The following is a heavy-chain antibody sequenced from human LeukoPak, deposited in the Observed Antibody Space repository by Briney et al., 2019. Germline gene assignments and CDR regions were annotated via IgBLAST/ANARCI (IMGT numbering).Heavy chain of an antibody. J-gene: IGHJ6*03. CDR1: GGSISSYY. CDR2: INHSGST. D-gene: IGHD6-13*01. Sequence: PSETLSLTCTVSGGSISSYYWSWIRQPPGKGLEWIGEINHSGSTNYNPSLKSRVTISVDTSKNQFSLKLSSVTAADTAVYYCARGRTSYSSSWYVFRGYMDVWGKGTTVTVSS. CDR3: ARGRTSYSSSWYVFRGYMDV. V-gene: IGHV4-34*01.